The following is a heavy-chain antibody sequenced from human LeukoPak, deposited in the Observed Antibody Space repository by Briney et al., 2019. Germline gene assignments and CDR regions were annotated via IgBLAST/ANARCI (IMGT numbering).Heavy chain of an antibody. Sequence: WGYLRLSCGASGFTFSNYGMLWVRQAPGKGLEWVAFIRYDGNNKLYADSMKGRFTISRDNSKNTLYLHINSLRAEDTAVYYCVKDNPLDYWGQGTLVIVSS. J-gene: IGHJ4*02. V-gene: IGHV3-30*02. D-gene: IGHD1-14*01. CDR1: GFTFSNYG. CDR3: VKDNPLDY. CDR2: IRYDGNNK.